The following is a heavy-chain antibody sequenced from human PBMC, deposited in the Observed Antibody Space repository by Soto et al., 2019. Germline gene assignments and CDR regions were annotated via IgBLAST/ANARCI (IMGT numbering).Heavy chain of an antibody. J-gene: IGHJ4*02. CDR1: GYSFTSYW. CDR2: IYPGDSDT. Sequence: GESLKISCKGSGYSFTSYWIGCVRQMPGKGLEWMGIIYPGDSDTRYSPSFQGQVTISADKSISTAYLQWSSLKASDTAMYYCARIHTQWLAPGYYFDYWGQGTLVTVSS. V-gene: IGHV5-51*01. CDR3: ARIHTQWLAPGYYFDY. D-gene: IGHD6-19*01.